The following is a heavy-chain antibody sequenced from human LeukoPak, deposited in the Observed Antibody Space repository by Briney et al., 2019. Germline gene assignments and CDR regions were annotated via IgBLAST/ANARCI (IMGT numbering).Heavy chain of an antibody. CDR1: GGSVIDGSYY. Sequence: LGTPSLTGTVSGGSVIDGSYYWSCIRQPPGKGLEWIAYIYYSGSTNYNPSLKSRVTISVDTSKNQFSLKLSSVTAADTAVYYCARDRCSSTSCYVDYWGQGTLVTVSS. V-gene: IGHV4-61*01. CDR3: ARDRCSSTSCYVDY. J-gene: IGHJ4*02. CDR2: IYYSGST. D-gene: IGHD2-2*01.